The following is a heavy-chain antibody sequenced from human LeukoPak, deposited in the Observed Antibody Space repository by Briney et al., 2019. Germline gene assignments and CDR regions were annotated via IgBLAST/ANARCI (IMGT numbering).Heavy chain of an antibody. J-gene: IGHJ6*03. V-gene: IGHV4-39*07. CDR2: IYYSGST. CDR3: ARVLGGSYPYYYYYYMDV. Sequence: SETLSLTCTVSGGSISSSSYYWGWIRQPPGMGLEWIGSIYYSGSTYYSPSLKSRVTISVDTSKNQFSLKLSPVTAADTAVYYCARVLGGSYPYYYYYYMDVWGKGTTVTVSS. D-gene: IGHD1-26*01. CDR1: GGSISSSSYY.